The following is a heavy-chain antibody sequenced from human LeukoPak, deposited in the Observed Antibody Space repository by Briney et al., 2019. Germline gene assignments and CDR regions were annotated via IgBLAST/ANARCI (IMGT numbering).Heavy chain of an antibody. D-gene: IGHD3-10*01. Sequence: SETLSLTCAVYGGSFSGDFWSWIRQSPGKGLEWIGEINHGGSTTYNPSLQSRVTMSVDTSTNQISLKMTSVTAADTAIYYCARMISMVRGVIMDPHFDYWGQGTLVTVSS. V-gene: IGHV4-34*01. J-gene: IGHJ4*02. CDR1: GGSFSGDF. CDR3: ARMISMVRGVIMDPHFDY. CDR2: INHGGST.